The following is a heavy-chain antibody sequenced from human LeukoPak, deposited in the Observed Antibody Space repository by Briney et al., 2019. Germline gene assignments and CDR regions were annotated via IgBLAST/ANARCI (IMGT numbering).Heavy chain of an antibody. Sequence: ASVKVSCKASGYTFTSYAIHWVRQAPGQRLEWMGWINAGNGYTKYSQKFQCRVTITRDTSASTAYMELSSLRSEDTAVYYCATSYGSGSYVGGWFDPWGQGTLVTVSS. D-gene: IGHD3-10*01. CDR1: GYTFTSYA. J-gene: IGHJ5*02. V-gene: IGHV1-3*01. CDR2: INAGNGYT. CDR3: ATSYGSGSYVGGWFDP.